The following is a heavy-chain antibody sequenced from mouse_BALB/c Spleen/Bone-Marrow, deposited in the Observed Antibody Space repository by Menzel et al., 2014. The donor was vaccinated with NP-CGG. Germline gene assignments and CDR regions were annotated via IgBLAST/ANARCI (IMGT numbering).Heavy chain of an antibody. Sequence: QVQLKQSGPGLVAPSQSLSITCTVSGFSLTGYGVNWVRQPPGKGLEWLGLIWGDGSIDYNSALKPRLSISKDNSKSQVCLKMNSLQSDDTARYYCASNGGGAMDYWGQGTSVTVSS. CDR2: IWGDGSI. CDR3: ASNGGGAMDY. CDR1: GFSLTGYG. V-gene: IGHV2-6-7*01. J-gene: IGHJ4*01.